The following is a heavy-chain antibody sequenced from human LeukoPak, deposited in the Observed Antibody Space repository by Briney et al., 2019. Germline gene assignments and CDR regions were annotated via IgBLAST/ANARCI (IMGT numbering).Heavy chain of an antibody. CDR1: GFAFRSSV. D-gene: IGHD5-12*01. Sequence: GGSLRLSCSASGFAFRSSVMSWVRQSPGKGPEWVSNITGSGGSTYYADSVKDRFTISRDNSKNTLYLQMNSLRADDTAVYYCATYVVATKSFDFWGQGTLVTVSS. J-gene: IGHJ4*02. CDR2: ITGSGGST. V-gene: IGHV3-23*01. CDR3: ATYVVATKSFDF.